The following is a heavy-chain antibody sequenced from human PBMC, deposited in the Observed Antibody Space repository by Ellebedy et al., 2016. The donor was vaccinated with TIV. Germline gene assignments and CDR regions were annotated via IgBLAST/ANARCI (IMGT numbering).Heavy chain of an antibody. J-gene: IGHJ3*02. D-gene: IGHD3-10*02. V-gene: IGHV3-74*01. Sequence: GESLKISXAASGFTFSSYAMSWVRQAPGKGLVWVSRINSDGSSTSYADSVKGRFTISRDNAKNTLYLQMNSLRTEDTALYYCAKIRAMILYPGDAFDIWGQGTKVTVSS. CDR2: INSDGSST. CDR1: GFTFSSYA. CDR3: AKIRAMILYPGDAFDI.